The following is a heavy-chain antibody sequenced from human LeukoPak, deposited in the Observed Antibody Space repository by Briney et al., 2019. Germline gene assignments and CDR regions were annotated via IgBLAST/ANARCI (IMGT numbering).Heavy chain of an antibody. CDR1: GFTFSSDA. Sequence: GGSLRLSCAASGFTFSSDAMSWVRQAPGQGLEWVSVIGGSGDSTFYADSVKGRFTISRDNSKNTLYLQMNSLRADDTAVYYCAKAYDGSLLVYFDSWGQGTLVTVAS. J-gene: IGHJ4*02. V-gene: IGHV3-23*01. D-gene: IGHD1-26*01. CDR3: AKAYDGSLLVYFDS. CDR2: IGGSGDST.